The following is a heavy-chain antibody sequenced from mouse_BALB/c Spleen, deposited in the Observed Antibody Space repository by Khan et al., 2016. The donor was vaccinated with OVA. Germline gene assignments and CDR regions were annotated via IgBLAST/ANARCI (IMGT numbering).Heavy chain of an antibody. J-gene: IGHJ2*01. V-gene: IGHV1-7*01. CDR3: TRDRIDY. CDR1: GYTFTTYW. Sequence: QVQLQQSGAELAKPGASVQMSCKASGYTFTTYWMHWVKQRPGQGLEWIGYINPTSGYTDYSENFKDTATLSADKSSSTAYMQLSRLTSEDSAVYYCTRDRIDYWGQGTTLTGSS. CDR2: INPTSGYT.